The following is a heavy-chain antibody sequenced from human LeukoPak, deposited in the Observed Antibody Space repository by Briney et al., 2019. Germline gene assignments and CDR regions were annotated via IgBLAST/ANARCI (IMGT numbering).Heavy chain of an antibody. J-gene: IGHJ3*02. CDR2: INHSGST. CDR1: GGSFSGYY. CDR3: ATTYYYDSSASEAFDI. Sequence: SETLSLTCAVYGGSFSGYYWSWIRQPPGKGLEWIGEINHSGSTNYNPSLKSRVTISVDTSKNQFSLKLSSVTAADTAVYYCATTYYYDSSASEAFDIWGQGTMVTVSS. D-gene: IGHD3-22*01. V-gene: IGHV4-34*01.